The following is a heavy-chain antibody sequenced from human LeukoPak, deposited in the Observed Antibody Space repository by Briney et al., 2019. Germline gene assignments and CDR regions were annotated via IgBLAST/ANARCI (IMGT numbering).Heavy chain of an antibody. CDR3: ARDTRLMYYFDF. Sequence: GGSLRLSCTASGFTFTNYAMHWVRQAPGKGLEWVAIISYDGRNKYYTDSVKGRFTISRDNSKNTVFLQMNSLRAGDTAVYYCARDTRLMYYFDFWGQGALVTVSS. CDR1: GFTFTNYA. J-gene: IGHJ4*02. V-gene: IGHV3-30*04. CDR2: ISYDGRNK. D-gene: IGHD2-2*01.